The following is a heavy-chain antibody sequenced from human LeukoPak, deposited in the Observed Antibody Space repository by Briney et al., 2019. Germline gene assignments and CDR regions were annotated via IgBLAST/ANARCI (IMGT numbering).Heavy chain of an antibody. CDR3: VRDWEGFNFDI. J-gene: IGHJ3*02. D-gene: IGHD1-26*01. CDR2: IHNSGST. CDR1: GGSVRSYY. Sequence: KPSETLSLTCTVSGGSVRSYYWSWVRQPPGEGLEWIAYIHNSGSTNYNPSLKSRVTISVDTSKNHFSLQLSSVTAADTAVYYCVRDWEGFNFDIWGQGTMVTVSS. V-gene: IGHV4-59*02.